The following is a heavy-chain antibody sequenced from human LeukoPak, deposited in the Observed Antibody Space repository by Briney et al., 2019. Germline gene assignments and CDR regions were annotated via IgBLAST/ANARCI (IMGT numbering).Heavy chain of an antibody. D-gene: IGHD6-19*01. CDR1: GGSISSYY. V-gene: IGHV4-39*02. CDR3: AREPLQWLGTFDY. Sequence: PSETLSLTCTVSGGSISSYYWSWIRQPPGKGLEWIGSIYYSGSTYYNPSLKSRVTISVDTSKNQFSLKLSSVTAADTAVYYCAREPLQWLGTFDYWGQGTLVTVSS. CDR2: IYYSGST. J-gene: IGHJ4*02.